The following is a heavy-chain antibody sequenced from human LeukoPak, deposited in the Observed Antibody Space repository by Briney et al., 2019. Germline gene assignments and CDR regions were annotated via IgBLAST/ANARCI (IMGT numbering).Heavy chain of an antibody. Sequence: ESLKISCKGSGYSFNNYWIGWVRQMPGKGLEWMGRIYPDDSDTGYSLSFQGQVTISPDKSISTPYLQWSNLKDSDTAMYYCARHEANWRYHFDYWGEGTLVTVSS. CDR2: IYPDDSDT. J-gene: IGHJ4*02. CDR1: GYSFNNYW. D-gene: IGHD1-20*01. V-gene: IGHV5-51*01. CDR3: ARHEANWRYHFDY.